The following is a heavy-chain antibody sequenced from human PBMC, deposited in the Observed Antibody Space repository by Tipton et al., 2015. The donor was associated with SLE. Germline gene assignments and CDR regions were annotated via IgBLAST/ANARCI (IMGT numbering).Heavy chain of an antibody. J-gene: IGHJ4*02. Sequence: SSSSYYWGWIRQPPGKGLEWVSSISGGGYTYHAASVRGRFTISRDNSLNTLYLQMDSLRAEDTGIYYCAKETLFGDFDYWGQGSLVTVSS. D-gene: IGHD3-10*02. CDR3: AKETLFGDFDY. CDR2: ISGGGYT. CDR1: SSSSYY. V-gene: IGHV3-23*01.